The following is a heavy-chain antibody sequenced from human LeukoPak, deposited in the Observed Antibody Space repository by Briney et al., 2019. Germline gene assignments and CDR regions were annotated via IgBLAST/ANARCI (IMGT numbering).Heavy chain of an antibody. CDR1: GGSISSYY. V-gene: IGHV4-59*12. D-gene: IGHD3-3*01. CDR3: ARGSHFNILRFLEWYPYYFDY. CDR2: IYYSGST. Sequence: SETLSLTCTVSGGSISSYYWSWIRQPPGKGLEWIGYIYYSGSTNYNPSLKSRVTISVDTSKNQFSLKLSSVTAADTAVYYCARGSHFNILRFLEWYPYYFDYWGQGTLVTVSS. J-gene: IGHJ4*02.